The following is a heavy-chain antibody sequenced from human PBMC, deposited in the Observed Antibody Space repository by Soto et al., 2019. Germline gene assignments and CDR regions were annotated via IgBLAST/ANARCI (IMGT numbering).Heavy chain of an antibody. Sequence: EVHLLESGGGFLQPGGSLRLSCAASGFSFSIFAMNWVRQAPGKGLEWVSTISSGGGTTLYADSVKGRFTISRDNSKNPVSPQMNSLRAEDTAVYYCVRGYSYVWGQGALMTVSS. D-gene: IGHD5-18*01. J-gene: IGHJ4*02. V-gene: IGHV3-23*01. CDR1: GFSFSIFA. CDR3: VRGYSYV. CDR2: ISSGGGTT.